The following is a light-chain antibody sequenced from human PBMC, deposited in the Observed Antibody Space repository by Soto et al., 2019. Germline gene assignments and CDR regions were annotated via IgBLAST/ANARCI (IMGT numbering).Light chain of an antibody. CDR1: QTISSNY. Sequence: EIVLTQSPGTLSVSPGERATLSCRASQTISSNYLAWYQQKPGQAPSLLIYGTSSRATGIPDMFSGSGSGTDFTLTLSELEPEDSAIYYCQQYVSGKFGQGTKVEIK. J-gene: IGKJ1*01. CDR3: QQYVSGK. V-gene: IGKV3-20*01. CDR2: GTS.